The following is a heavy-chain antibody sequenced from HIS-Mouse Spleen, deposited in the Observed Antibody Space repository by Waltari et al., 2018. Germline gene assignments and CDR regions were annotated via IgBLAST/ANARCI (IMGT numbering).Heavy chain of an antibody. D-gene: IGHD6-13*01. J-gene: IGHJ2*01. CDR1: GRSISSRGYY. CDR3: AREIPYSSSWYDWYFDL. V-gene: IGHV4-39*07. CDR2: IYYSGST. Sequence: QLQLQESGPGLVKPSETLSLTCTVSGRSISSRGYYWGWIRQPPGKGLEWIGSIYYSGSTYYNPSLKSRVTISVDTSKNQFSLKLSSVTAADTAVYYCAREIPYSSSWYDWYFDLWGRGTLVTVSS.